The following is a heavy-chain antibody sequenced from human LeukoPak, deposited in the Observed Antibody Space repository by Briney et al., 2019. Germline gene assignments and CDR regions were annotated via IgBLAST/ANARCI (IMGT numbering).Heavy chain of an antibody. J-gene: IGHJ3*02. CDR1: GFTFSSYA. D-gene: IGHD6-19*01. Sequence: PGGSLRLSCAASGFTFSSYAMHWVRKAPGKGLEWVAVISYDGSNKYYADSVKGRFTISRDNSKNTLYLQMNSLRAEDTAVYYCAREEGKQWLVRLGAFDIWGQGTMVTVSS. CDR3: AREEGKQWLVRLGAFDI. V-gene: IGHV3-30-3*01. CDR2: ISYDGSNK.